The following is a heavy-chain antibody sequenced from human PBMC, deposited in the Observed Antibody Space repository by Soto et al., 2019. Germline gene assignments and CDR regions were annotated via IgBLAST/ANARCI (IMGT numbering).Heavy chain of an antibody. V-gene: IGHV3-48*02. CDR3: ARDRNSGWSFFDY. J-gene: IGHJ4*02. D-gene: IGHD6-19*01. Sequence: GGSLRLSCAVSGFTFSGYSLNWVRQAPGKGLEWVSYIGAGGATTYYADPVKGRFTISRDNAKNSLFLQMNSLRDEDTAVYYCARDRNSGWSFFDYWGQGALVTVSS. CDR2: IGAGGATT. CDR1: GFTFSGYS.